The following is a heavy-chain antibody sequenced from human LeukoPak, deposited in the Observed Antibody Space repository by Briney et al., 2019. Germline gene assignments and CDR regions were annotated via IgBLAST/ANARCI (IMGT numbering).Heavy chain of an antibody. J-gene: IGHJ3*02. Sequence: PGGSLRLSCAASGLTVGSNYMSWVRQAPGKGLEWVSVIYSGGNTYYADSVKGRFTISRDNSKNTLYLQMNSLRAEDTAVYYCAKGNYGDYGAPFDIWGQGTMVTVSS. CDR1: GLTVGSNY. CDR3: AKGNYGDYGAPFDI. D-gene: IGHD4-17*01. V-gene: IGHV3-53*01. CDR2: IYSGGNT.